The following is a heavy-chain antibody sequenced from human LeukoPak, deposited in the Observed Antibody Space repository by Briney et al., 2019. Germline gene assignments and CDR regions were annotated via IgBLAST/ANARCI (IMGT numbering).Heavy chain of an antibody. CDR2: IYHSGSP. CDR1: GYSITSGYY. D-gene: IGHD6-19*01. Sequence: PSETLSLTCTISGYSITSGYYWGWIRQPPGKGLEWIGSIYHSGSPYYNPSLKSRVTISVDTSKNQFSLKLSSVTAADTAVYYCARLYTSGWVDYWGQGTLVTVSS. V-gene: IGHV4-38-2*02. J-gene: IGHJ4*02. CDR3: ARLYTSGWVDY.